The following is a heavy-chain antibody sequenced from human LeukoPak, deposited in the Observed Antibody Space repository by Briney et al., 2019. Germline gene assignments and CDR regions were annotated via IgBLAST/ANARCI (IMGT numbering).Heavy chain of an antibody. V-gene: IGHV3-11*01. CDR3: ARVLRYCSGGNCYSGGLGYMDV. Sequence: GGSLRLSCAASGFTFSDYNMRWIRQAPGKGLEWVSSISRSGSTKYYADSVKGRFTISRDNAKNSLFPQMNSLRAEDTAVYYCARVLRYCSGGNCYSGGLGYMDVWGKGTTVTISS. J-gene: IGHJ6*03. CDR1: GFTFSDYN. D-gene: IGHD2-15*01. CDR2: ISRSGSTK.